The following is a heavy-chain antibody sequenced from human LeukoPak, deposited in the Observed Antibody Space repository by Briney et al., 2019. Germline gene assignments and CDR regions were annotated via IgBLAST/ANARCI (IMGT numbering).Heavy chain of an antibody. J-gene: IGHJ4*02. CDR2: INPNSGGT. V-gene: IGHV1-2*02. CDR1: GYTFTGYY. Sequence: GASVKVSCKASGYTFTGYYMHWVRQAPGQGLEWMGWINPNSGGTHYAQKLQGRVTMTTDTSTSTAYMELRSLRSDDTAVYYCARVRRGYDSSGYLDYWGQGTLVTVSS. D-gene: IGHD3-22*01. CDR3: ARVRRGYDSSGYLDY.